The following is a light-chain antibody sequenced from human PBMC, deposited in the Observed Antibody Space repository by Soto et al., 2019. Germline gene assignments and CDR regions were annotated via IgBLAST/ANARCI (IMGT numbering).Light chain of an antibody. CDR3: SSFAGSYTHV. J-gene: IGLJ1*01. Sequence: LPQPRSVSGSPGQAVNFSCTGTNSDVGGYDYVSWYQQLPGEAPKLIIYDVTKRPSGVPNRFSGSKSGNTASLTISGLQAEDEADYFCSSFAGSYTHVFGSGTKVTVL. CDR2: DVT. V-gene: IGLV2-11*01. CDR1: NSDVGGYDY.